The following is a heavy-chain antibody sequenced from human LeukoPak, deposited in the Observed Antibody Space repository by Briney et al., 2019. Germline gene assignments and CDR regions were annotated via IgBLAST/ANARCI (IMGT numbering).Heavy chain of an antibody. CDR1: GFTFSSYE. CDR2: ISRSATTI. D-gene: IGHD6-13*01. Sequence: PGGSLRLSCAASGFTFSSYEMNWVRQAPGKGLEWVSSISRSATTIYYADSVKGRFTISRDNAKNSLYLQMNSLRAEDTAVYFCARVGALSSSWLFYWGQGTLVTVSS. CDR3: ARVGALSSSWLFY. V-gene: IGHV3-48*03. J-gene: IGHJ4*02.